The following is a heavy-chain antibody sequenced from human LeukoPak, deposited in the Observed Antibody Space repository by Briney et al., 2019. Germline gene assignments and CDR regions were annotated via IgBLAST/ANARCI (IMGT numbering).Heavy chain of an antibody. D-gene: IGHD1-26*01. CDR1: GASINTYY. CDR3: ARRVGAGFDY. V-gene: IGHV4-59*01. J-gene: IGHJ4*02. CDR2: IYYSGTT. Sequence: SETLSLTCTVSGASINTYYWSWIRQPPGKGLEWIGYIYYSGTTSYNPSLKTRVTISIDTSKNQFSLKLSSVTAADTAVYYCARRVGAGFDYWGQGTLVTVSS.